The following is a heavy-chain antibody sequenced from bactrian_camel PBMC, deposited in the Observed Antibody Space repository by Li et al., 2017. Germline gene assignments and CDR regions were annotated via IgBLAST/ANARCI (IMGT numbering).Heavy chain of an antibody. J-gene: IGHJ4*01. CDR1: GYDFSMHC. D-gene: IGHD1*01. Sequence: QVQLVESGGGSVQAGGSLRLSCVGSGYDFSMHCMGWFRQPPGKEREGVAAIDSDGRPTYVDSVKGRFTISIDNAKNTLYLQMNNLKPEDTAMYYCGADFLQYCSSTRLGYWGQGTQVTVS. CDR3: GADFLQYCSSTRLGY. V-gene: IGHV3S53*01. CDR2: IDSDGRP.